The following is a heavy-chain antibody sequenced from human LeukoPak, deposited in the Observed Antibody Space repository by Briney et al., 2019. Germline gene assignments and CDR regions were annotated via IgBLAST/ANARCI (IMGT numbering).Heavy chain of an antibody. V-gene: IGHV3-30*04. Sequence: PGGSLRLSCAASGFTFSSYAMHWVRQAPGKGLEWVAVISYDGSNKYYADSVKGRFTISRDNSKNTLYLQMNSLRAEDTAVYYCAREGYYYDSSGYPSYWYFDLWGRGTLVTVSS. CDR1: GFTFSSYA. CDR3: AREGYYYDSSGYPSYWYFDL. J-gene: IGHJ2*01. D-gene: IGHD3-22*01. CDR2: ISYDGSNK.